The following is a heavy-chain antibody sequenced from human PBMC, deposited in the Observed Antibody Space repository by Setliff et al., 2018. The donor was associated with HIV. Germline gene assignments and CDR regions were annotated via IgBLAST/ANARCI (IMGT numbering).Heavy chain of an antibody. V-gene: IGHV4-31*03. CDR3: ARDLHANYHVVDI. Sequence: PSETLSLTCSVSGVSIVSGGFYFSWIRHHPGKGLEWIGTVYYTGKTYYNPSLRSRLTMSADTSKNQLYLKINSVTAADTAVYFCARDLHANYHVVDIWGPGTMVTVSS. CDR1: GVSIVSGGFY. D-gene: IGHD2-15*01. J-gene: IGHJ3*02. CDR2: VYYTGKT.